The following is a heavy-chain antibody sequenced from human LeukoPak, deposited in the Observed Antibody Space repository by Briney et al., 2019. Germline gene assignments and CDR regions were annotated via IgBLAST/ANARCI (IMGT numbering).Heavy chain of an antibody. CDR2: IYHGDSDI. CDR1: GYTFTSYW. Sequence: GESLKISCKGSGYTFTSYWTGWVRQMPGKGLEWMGIIYHGDSDIRYSPSSQGHVTLSADKTTSTAYLQRSSPRASDTPMYYSARRRLDTAMADLNLFDPWGQGTLVTVSS. J-gene: IGHJ5*02. V-gene: IGHV5-51*01. CDR3: ARRRLDTAMADLNLFDP. D-gene: IGHD5-18*01.